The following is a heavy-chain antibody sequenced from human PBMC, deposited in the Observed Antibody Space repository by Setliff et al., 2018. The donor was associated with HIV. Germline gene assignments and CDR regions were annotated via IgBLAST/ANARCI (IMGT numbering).Heavy chain of an antibody. J-gene: IGHJ6*03. CDR2: LSGSGGST. CDR3: AKGSSPLRYFDTNAYYYYYVDV. D-gene: IGHD3-9*01. Sequence: GGSLRLSCAASGFTFSNYPMTWVRQAPGKGLEWVSVLSGSGGSTYYADSVKGRFTISRDNSKNTLYLQMHSLRAEDTAVYYCAKGSSPLRYFDTNAYYYYYVDVWGRGTTVTVSS. V-gene: IGHV3-23*01. CDR1: GFTFSNYP.